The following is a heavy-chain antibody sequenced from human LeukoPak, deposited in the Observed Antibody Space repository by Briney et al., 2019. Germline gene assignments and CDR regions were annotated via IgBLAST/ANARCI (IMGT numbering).Heavy chain of an antibody. Sequence: QTGGSLRLSCAASGFTFSSYAMHWVRQAPGKGLEWVAVISYDGSNKYYADSVKGRFTISRDNSKNTLYQQMNSLRAEDTAVYYCARDGGHYYDLYWGQGTLGTVSS. CDR3: ARDGGHYYDLY. CDR1: GFTFSSYA. V-gene: IGHV3-30*04. D-gene: IGHD3-22*01. CDR2: ISYDGSNK. J-gene: IGHJ4*02.